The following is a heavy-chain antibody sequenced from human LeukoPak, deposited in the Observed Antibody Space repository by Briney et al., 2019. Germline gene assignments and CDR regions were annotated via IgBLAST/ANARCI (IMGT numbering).Heavy chain of an antibody. CDR2: IKSKTDGGTT. CDR1: GFTFSNAW. V-gene: IGHV3-15*01. CDR3: TTPYDILTGYSIKDHYFDY. Sequence: GGSLRLSCAASGFTFSNAWMSWVRQAPGKGLEWVGRIKSKTDGGTTDYAAPVKGRFTISRDDSKNTLYLQMNSLKTEDTAVYYCTTPYDILTGYSIKDHYFDYWGQGTLVTVSS. D-gene: IGHD3-9*01. J-gene: IGHJ4*02.